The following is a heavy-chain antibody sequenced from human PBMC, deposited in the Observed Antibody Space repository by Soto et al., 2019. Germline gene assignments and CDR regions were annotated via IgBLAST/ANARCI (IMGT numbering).Heavy chain of an antibody. D-gene: IGHD1-26*01. CDR2: FYYSGNT. J-gene: IGHJ4*02. V-gene: IGHV4-31*03. CDR1: GGSIRSGGYY. CDR3: ARAMGAINYFDY. Sequence: QVQLQESGPGLVKPSQTLSLTCTVSGGSIRSGGYYWSWIRQHPGKGLEWIGYFYYSGNTYYNPSLKSRLTISGDKSKNQFSLNLSSVTAADTAVYYCARAMGAINYFDYWGQGTLVTVSS.